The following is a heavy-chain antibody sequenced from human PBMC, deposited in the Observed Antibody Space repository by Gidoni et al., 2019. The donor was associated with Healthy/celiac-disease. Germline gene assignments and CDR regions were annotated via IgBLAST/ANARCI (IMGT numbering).Heavy chain of an antibody. J-gene: IGHJ3*02. Sequence: QLQLQESGPGLVKPSETLSLTCTVSGGSISSSSYYWGWLRQPPGKGLEWIGSIYYSGSTYYNPSLKSRVTISVDTSKNQFSLKLSSVTAADTAVYYCARQDIVVVVAATSAFDIWGQGTMVTVSS. CDR2: IYYSGST. CDR1: GGSISSSSYY. V-gene: IGHV4-39*01. CDR3: ARQDIVVVVAATSAFDI. D-gene: IGHD2-15*01.